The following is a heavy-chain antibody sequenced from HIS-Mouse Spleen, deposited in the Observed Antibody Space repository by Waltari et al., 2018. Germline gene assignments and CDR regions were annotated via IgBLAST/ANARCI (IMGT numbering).Heavy chain of an antibody. CDR3: ARDFHDFWSGYYGGDKKHDAFDI. CDR2: IYTSGST. V-gene: IGHV4-4*07. CDR1: GGSISSYY. J-gene: IGHJ3*02. Sequence: QVQLQESGPGLVKPSETLSLTCTVSGGSISSYYWSWIRQPAGKGLEWIGGIYTSGSTNDNPSLKSRVTMLVDTSKNQFSLKLSSVTAADTAVYYCARDFHDFWSGYYGGDKKHDAFDIWGQGTMVTVSS. D-gene: IGHD3-3*01.